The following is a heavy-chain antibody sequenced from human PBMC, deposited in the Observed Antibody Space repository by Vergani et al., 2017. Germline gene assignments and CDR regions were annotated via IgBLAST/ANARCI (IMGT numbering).Heavy chain of an antibody. Sequence: EVQLVESGGGLIHPGGSLRLSCEGSGFSFSGYWMHWVRQSPEKGLVWVSRIKSDGSLTKYAESVKGRFTISRDNAKNTLYVEMNSLRGDDTAIYYCVRARCSGPCFMSNWFDSWVQGTQVTVSS. CDR1: GFSFSGYW. D-gene: IGHD5-12*01. CDR2: IKSDGSLT. V-gene: IGHV3-74*03. J-gene: IGHJ5*01. CDR3: VRARCSGPCFMSNWFDS.